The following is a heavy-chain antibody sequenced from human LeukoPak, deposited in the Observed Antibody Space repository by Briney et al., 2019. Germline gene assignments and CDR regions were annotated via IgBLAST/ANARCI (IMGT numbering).Heavy chain of an antibody. Sequence: SETLSLTCAVYGGSFSGYYWSWIRQPPGKGLEWNGEINHSGSTNYNPSLKSRVTISVDTSKNQFSLKLSSVTAADTAVYYCARAAGQNWFDPWGQGTLVTVSS. D-gene: IGHD6-13*01. V-gene: IGHV4-34*01. CDR1: GGSFSGYY. CDR2: INHSGST. J-gene: IGHJ5*02. CDR3: ARAAGQNWFDP.